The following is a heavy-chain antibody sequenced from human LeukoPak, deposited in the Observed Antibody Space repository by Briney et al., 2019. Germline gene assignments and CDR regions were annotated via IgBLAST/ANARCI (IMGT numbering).Heavy chain of an antibody. CDR1: GYTFTSYG. V-gene: IGHV1-18*01. D-gene: IGHD3-10*01. CDR2: ISAYNGNT. Sequence: GASVKVSCKAPGYTFTSYGISWVRQAPGQGLEWMGWISAYNGNTNYAQKLQGRVTMTSDTSTSTAYMELRSLRSDDTAVYYCARVKEYGSGSYYLYYFDYWGQGTLVTVSS. CDR3: ARVKEYGSGSYYLYYFDY. J-gene: IGHJ4*02.